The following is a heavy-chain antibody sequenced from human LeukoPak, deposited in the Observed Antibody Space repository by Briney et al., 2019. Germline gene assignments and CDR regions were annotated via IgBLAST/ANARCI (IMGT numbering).Heavy chain of an antibody. CDR2: ISSGSTYM. V-gene: IGHV3-21*01. CDR1: GFTFSSYS. J-gene: IGHJ3*02. CDR3: GRVGGRSKAAKGDAFDI. Sequence: GGSLRLSCTASGFTFSSYSMNWVRQAPGKGLEWVSSISSGSTYMYYADSVKGRFTISRDNAQNSMYLQMNSLRAEDTAVYYCGRVGGRSKAAKGDAFDIWGQGTMVTVSS. D-gene: IGHD6-6*01.